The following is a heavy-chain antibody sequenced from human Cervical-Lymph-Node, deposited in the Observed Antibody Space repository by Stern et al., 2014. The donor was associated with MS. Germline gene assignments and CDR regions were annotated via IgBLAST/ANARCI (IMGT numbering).Heavy chain of an antibody. CDR3: ARHFSNNVYCSSTSCYFDY. CDR2: FYYGGST. J-gene: IGHJ4*02. V-gene: IGHV4-39*01. Sequence: QVQLQESGPGLVKPSETLSLTCTVSGGSVSSSSYYWGWIRQPPGKGLEWIGSFYYGGSTFYNPSLKRRVTISVDTSRSQFSLQLSSVTAADTAVYYCARHFSNNVYCSSTSCYFDYWGQGTLVTVSS. D-gene: IGHD2-2*01. CDR1: GGSVSSSSYY.